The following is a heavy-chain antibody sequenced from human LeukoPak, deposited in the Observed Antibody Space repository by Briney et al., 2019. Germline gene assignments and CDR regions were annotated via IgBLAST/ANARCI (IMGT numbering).Heavy chain of an antibody. CDR1: GFTFSSYA. CDR3: AKDFYYDSSGYYHPTTIDY. J-gene: IGHJ4*02. CDR2: ISGSGGST. Sequence: GASLRLSCAASGFTFSSYAMSWVRQAPGKGLEWVSAISGSGGSTYYADSVKGRFTISRDNSKNTLYLQMNSLRAEDTAVYYCAKDFYYDSSGYYHPTTIDYWGQRTLVTVSS. D-gene: IGHD3-22*01. V-gene: IGHV3-23*01.